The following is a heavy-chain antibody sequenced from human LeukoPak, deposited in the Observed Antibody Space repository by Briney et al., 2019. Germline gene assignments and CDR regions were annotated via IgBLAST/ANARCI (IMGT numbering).Heavy chain of an antibody. V-gene: IGHV4-59*01. D-gene: IGHD1-1*01. CDR2: IHYTGGA. CDR3: ARTTTDALDI. J-gene: IGHJ3*02. Sequence: SETLSLSCTVSGASIRDYHWSWIRQPPGKGLERIGYIHYTGGAIYSPSLKSRVTMSVDTSKNQFSLNLNSVTAADTAVYYCARTTTDALDIWGQGTMVTVSS. CDR1: GASIRDYH.